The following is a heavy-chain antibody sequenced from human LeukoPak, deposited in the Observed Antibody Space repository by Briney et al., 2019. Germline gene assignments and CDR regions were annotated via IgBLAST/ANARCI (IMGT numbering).Heavy chain of an antibody. J-gene: IGHJ3*02. CDR1: GFTFSSYS. V-gene: IGHV3-21*01. CDR2: ISSSSSYI. CDR3: TREHSEAFDI. D-gene: IGHD2-15*01. Sequence: PGGSLRLSCAASGFTFSSYSMNWVRQAPGKGLEWVSSISSSSSYIYYADSVKGRFTISRDNAKNSLYLQMSSLRAEDTAVYYCTREHSEAFDIWGQGTMVTVSS.